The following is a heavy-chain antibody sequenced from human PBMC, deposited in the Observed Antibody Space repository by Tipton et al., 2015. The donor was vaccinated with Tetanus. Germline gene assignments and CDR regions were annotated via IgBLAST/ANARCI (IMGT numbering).Heavy chain of an antibody. D-gene: IGHD2-2*01. CDR1: GGSFCGYY. V-gene: IGHV4-34*01. CDR3: ARGLLVVVPAARGRYNWFDP. J-gene: IGHJ5*02. CDR2: INHSGST. Sequence: LRLSCAVYGGSFCGYYWSWIRQPPGKGLEWIGEINHSGSTNYNPSLKSRVTISVDTSKNQFSLKLSSVTAADTAVYYCARGLLVVVPAARGRYNWFDPWGQGTLVTVSS.